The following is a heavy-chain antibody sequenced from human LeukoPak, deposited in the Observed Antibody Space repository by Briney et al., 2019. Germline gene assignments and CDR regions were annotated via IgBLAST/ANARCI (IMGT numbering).Heavy chain of an antibody. Sequence: PSETLSLTCTVSGGSISSGGYDSSWIRQHPGKGLEWIGYIYYSGSTYYNPSLKRRVTTSVDPSKNQFSLKLSSVTAADTAVYYCTRERIAARSWFDPWGQGTLVSVSS. J-gene: IGHJ5*02. CDR3: TRERIAARSWFDP. V-gene: IGHV4-31*03. D-gene: IGHD6-6*01. CDR2: IYYSGST. CDR1: GGSISSGGYD.